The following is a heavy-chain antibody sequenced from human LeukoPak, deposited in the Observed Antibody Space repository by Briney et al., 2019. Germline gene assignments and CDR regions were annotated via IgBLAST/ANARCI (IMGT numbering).Heavy chain of an antibody. V-gene: IGHV3-9*03. CDR2: ISWNSGSI. J-gene: IGHJ3*02. CDR1: GFTFDDYA. Sequence: TGGSLRLSCAASGFTFDDYAMHWVRQAPGKGLEWVSGISWNSGSIGYADSVKGRFTISRDNAKNSLYLQMNSLRAEDMALYYCAKARGLWLDDAFDIWGQGTMVTVSS. D-gene: IGHD5-18*01. CDR3: AKARGLWLDDAFDI.